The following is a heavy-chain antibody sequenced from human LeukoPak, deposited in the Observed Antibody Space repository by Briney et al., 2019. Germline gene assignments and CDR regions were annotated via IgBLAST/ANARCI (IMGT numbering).Heavy chain of an antibody. D-gene: IGHD2-15*01. V-gene: IGHV3-74*01. J-gene: IGHJ4*02. Sequence: PGGSLRLSCAASGFTFSSYWMNWVRQAPGKGLVWVSRINSDGSSTTYADSVKGRFTISRDNAKNALYLQMNSLRAEDTAVYYCARDYCSGGSCYGKGYFDYWGQGTLVTVSS. CDR2: INSDGSST. CDR3: ARDYCSGGSCYGKGYFDY. CDR1: GFTFSSYW.